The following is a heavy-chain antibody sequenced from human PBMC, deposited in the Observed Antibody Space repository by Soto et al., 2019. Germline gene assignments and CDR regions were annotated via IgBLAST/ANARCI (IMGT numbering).Heavy chain of an antibody. V-gene: IGHV3-33*06. CDR1: GFTFSSYG. J-gene: IGHJ4*02. CDR2: IWYEGSNK. Sequence: VQLVESGGGVVQPGRSLRLSCAASGFTFSSYGMHWVRQAPGKGLEWVAVIWYEGSNKYYADSVKGRFTISRDNSKNTLYLQMNSLRAEDTAVYYCAKARPYCGGDCYDTPVWDADYWGQGTLVTVSS. D-gene: IGHD2-21*02. CDR3: AKARPYCGGDCYDTPVWDADY.